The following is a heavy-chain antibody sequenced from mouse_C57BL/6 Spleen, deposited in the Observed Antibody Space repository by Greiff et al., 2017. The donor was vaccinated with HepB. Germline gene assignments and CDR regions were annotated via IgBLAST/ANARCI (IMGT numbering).Heavy chain of an antibody. CDR1: GFTFTDYY. D-gene: IGHD3-3*01. CDR3: ARYLGGTYFDY. J-gene: IGHJ2*01. V-gene: IGHV7-3*01. Sequence: EVMLVESGGGLVQPGGSLSLSCAASGFTFTDYYMSWVRQPPGKALEWLGFIRNKANGYTTEYSASVKGRFTISRDNSQSILYLQMNALRAEDSATYYCARYLGGTYFDYWGQGTTLTVSS. CDR2: IRNKANGYTT.